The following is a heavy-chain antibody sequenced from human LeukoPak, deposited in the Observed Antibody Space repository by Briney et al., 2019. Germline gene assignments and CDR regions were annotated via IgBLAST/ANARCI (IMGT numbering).Heavy chain of an antibody. J-gene: IGHJ4*02. CDR1: GFTFSNAW. CDR3: ARAFRDSSGSDVDY. V-gene: IGHV3-15*01. CDR2: IKSKTDGGTT. Sequence: GGSLRLSCAASGFTFSNAWMSWVRQAPGKGLEWVGRIKSKTDGGTTDYAAPVKGRFTISRDDSKNTLYLQMNSLRAEDTAVYYCARAFRDSSGSDVDYWGQGTLVTVSS. D-gene: IGHD3-22*01.